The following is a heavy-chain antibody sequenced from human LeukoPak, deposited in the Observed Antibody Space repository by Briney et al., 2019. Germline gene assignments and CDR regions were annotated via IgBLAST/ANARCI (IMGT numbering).Heavy chain of an antibody. CDR2: ISSSGSTI. Sequence: GGSLRLSCAASGFTFSDYYMSWIRQAPGKGLEWVSYISSSGSTIYYADSVKGRFTISRDNAKNSLYLQMNSLRAEDTAVYYCAGPGGSYSHYYYGMDVWGQGTTVTVSS. CDR1: GFTFSDYY. CDR3: AGPGGSYSHYYYGMDV. D-gene: IGHD1-26*01. V-gene: IGHV3-11*01. J-gene: IGHJ6*02.